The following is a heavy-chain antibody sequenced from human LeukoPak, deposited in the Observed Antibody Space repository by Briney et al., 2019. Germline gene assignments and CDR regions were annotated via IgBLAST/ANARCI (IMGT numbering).Heavy chain of an antibody. CDR2: ISGSGTTT. V-gene: IGHV3-23*01. Sequence: GGSLRLSCAASGFTFSSSTLTWVRQAPGKGLEWVSSISGSGTTTYYADSVKGRFTISRDNSKNTLYLQMNNLGAEDTAVYYCAKGGVGATWGAFDIWGQGTMVTVSS. CDR1: GFTFSSST. CDR3: AKGGVGATWGAFDI. J-gene: IGHJ3*02. D-gene: IGHD1-26*01.